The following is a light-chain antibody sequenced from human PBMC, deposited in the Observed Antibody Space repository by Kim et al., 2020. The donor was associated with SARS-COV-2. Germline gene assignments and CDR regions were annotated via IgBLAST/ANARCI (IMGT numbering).Light chain of an antibody. V-gene: IGKV4-1*01. Sequence: ATSNRKSSQSVLYSANNKNYLAWYQQKQGQPPKLLIYWASTRESGVPDRFSGSGSGTDFTLTISSLQAEDVAVYYCQQYYSTPWTFGQGTKVDIK. CDR2: WAS. J-gene: IGKJ1*01. CDR1: QSVLYSANNKNY. CDR3: QQYYSTPWT.